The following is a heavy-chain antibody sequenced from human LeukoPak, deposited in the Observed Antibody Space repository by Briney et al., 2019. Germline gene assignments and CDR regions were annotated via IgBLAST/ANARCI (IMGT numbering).Heavy chain of an antibody. CDR1: GITFSNYW. CDR2: IKQDGSQK. Sequence: PGGSLRLSCAASGITFSNYWMNWVRQAPGKGLEWVANIKQDGSQKYYVDSVKGRFAISRDNAKKSLYLQMNSLRVEDTAVYYCARGPSRGDFWSGYIGTWGQGSLVTVSS. J-gene: IGHJ5*02. D-gene: IGHD3-3*01. V-gene: IGHV3-7*01. CDR3: ARGPSRGDFWSGYIGT.